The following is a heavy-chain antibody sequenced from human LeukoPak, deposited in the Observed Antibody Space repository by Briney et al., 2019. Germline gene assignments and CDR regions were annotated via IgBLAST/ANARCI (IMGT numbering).Heavy chain of an antibody. Sequence: SVKVSCKASGGTFSSYAISWVRQAPGQGLEWMGRIIPILGIANYAQKFQGRVTMTEDTSTDTAYMELSSLRSEDTAVYYCATDLQGFGNFDYWGQGTLVTVSS. CDR2: IIPILGIA. V-gene: IGHV1-69*04. D-gene: IGHD3-10*01. J-gene: IGHJ4*02. CDR3: ATDLQGFGNFDY. CDR1: GGTFSSYA.